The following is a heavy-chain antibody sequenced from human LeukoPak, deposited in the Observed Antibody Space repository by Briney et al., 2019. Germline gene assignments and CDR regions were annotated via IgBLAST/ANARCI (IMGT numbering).Heavy chain of an antibody. CDR3: ARQGLRYGDFWSGYLYYFDY. CDR1: GGSISSYY. CDR2: IYYSGST. D-gene: IGHD3-3*01. J-gene: IGHJ4*02. V-gene: IGHV4-39*01. Sequence: SETLSLTCTVSGGSISSYYWGWIRQPPGKGLEWIGSIYYSGSTYYNPSLKSRVTISVDTSKNQFSLKLSSVTAADTAVYYCARQGLRYGDFWSGYLYYFDYWGQGTLVTVSS.